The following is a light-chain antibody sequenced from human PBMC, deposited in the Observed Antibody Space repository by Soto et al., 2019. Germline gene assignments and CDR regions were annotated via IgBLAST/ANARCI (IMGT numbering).Light chain of an antibody. V-gene: IGLV3-1*01. CDR3: QAWDSSTYV. Sequence: SYELTQPPSVSVSPGQTASITCSGDTLGGKYACWYQQKPGQSPVLVIYQDTKRPSRIPERFSGSNSGNTATLTISGTQAMDEADYYCQAWDSSTYVFGTGTKLTVL. J-gene: IGLJ1*01. CDR1: TLGGKY. CDR2: QDT.